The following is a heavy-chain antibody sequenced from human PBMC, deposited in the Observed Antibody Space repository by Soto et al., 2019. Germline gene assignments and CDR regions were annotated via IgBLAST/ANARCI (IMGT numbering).Heavy chain of an antibody. CDR1: GFTFSTYW. V-gene: IGHV3-7*01. Sequence: EVQLVESGGGLVQPGGSLRLPCAASGFTFSTYWMTWVRQPPGKGLEWVASINQDGSERYYVDSVRGRFTISRDNAKNSLYLQINSPGAEDPAVYYCVCGGNFFVYWGQGTPVTVSP. CDR2: INQDGSER. D-gene: IGHD3-16*01. CDR3: VCGGNFFVY. J-gene: IGHJ4*02.